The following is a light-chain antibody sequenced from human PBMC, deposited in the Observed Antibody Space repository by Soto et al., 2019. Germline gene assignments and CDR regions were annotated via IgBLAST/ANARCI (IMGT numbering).Light chain of an antibody. J-gene: IGKJ1*01. V-gene: IGKV3-15*01. CDR2: GAF. CDR3: QHYHNWLQAT. Sequence: EIVMTQSPATLSVSPGDRATLSCRASQSVSSSLAWYQQKPGQAPRLLIYGAFIRATGIPARFSGSGSGTEVTLTISSLQSEDFALYYCQHYHNWLQATFRQGTKVEI. CDR1: QSVSSS.